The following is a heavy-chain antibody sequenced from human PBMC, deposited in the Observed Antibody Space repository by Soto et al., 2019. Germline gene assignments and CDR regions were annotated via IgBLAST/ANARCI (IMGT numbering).Heavy chain of an antibody. D-gene: IGHD3-16*01. CDR3: ARATLTLNYYYYYMDV. CDR2: TRNKANSYTT. J-gene: IGHJ6*03. V-gene: IGHV3-72*01. CDR1: GFTFSDHY. Sequence: EVQLVESGGGLVQPGGSLRLSCAASGFTFSDHYMDWVRQAPGKGLEWVGRTRNKANSYTTEYAASVKGRFTISRDDSKNSLYLQMNSLKTEDTAVYYCARATLTLNYYYYYMDVWGKGTTVTFSS.